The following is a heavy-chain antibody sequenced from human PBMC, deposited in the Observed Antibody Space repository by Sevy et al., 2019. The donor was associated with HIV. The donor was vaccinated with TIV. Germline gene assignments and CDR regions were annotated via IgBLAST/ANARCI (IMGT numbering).Heavy chain of an antibody. V-gene: IGHV3-30*18. D-gene: IGHD6-13*01. Sequence: GGSLRLSCAASGFTPSTYGMHWVRQAPGKGLEWVALISYDGDSKNYADSVKGRFTISRDNSKNTVYLHMNSLRSEDTAVYYCAKESVSWYLDFWGQGTLVTVSS. CDR2: ISYDGDSK. J-gene: IGHJ4*02. CDR1: GFTPSTYG. CDR3: AKESVSWYLDF.